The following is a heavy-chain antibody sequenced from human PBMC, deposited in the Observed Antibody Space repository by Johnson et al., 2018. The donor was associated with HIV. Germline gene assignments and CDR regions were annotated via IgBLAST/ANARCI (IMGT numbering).Heavy chain of an antibody. CDR3: AKDLEEGQQWLIGAFDI. Sequence: MQLVESGGDLVQPGRSLRLSCAASGFTFSSYAMSWVRQAPGKGVEWVSAISGSGGSTYYADSVKGRFTISRDNSKNTLYLQMNSLRAEDTAVYYCAKDLEEGQQWLIGAFDIWGRGTTVTVSS. D-gene: IGHD6-19*01. CDR2: ISGSGGST. CDR1: GFTFSSYA. J-gene: IGHJ3*02. V-gene: IGHV3-23*04.